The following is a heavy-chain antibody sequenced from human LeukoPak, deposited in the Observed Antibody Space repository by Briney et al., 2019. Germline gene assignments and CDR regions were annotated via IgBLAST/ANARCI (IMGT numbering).Heavy chain of an antibody. CDR3: AGTIVGKWAIDY. V-gene: IGHV3-53*01. J-gene: IGHJ4*02. Sequence: GGSLRHSCAASGFTVSRNYMTWVRQAPGKGLEWVSVIYSGGSTYYADSVKGRFTISRDNSKNTLYLQMNSLRAEDTAVYYCAGTIVGKWAIDYWGQGTLVTVSS. CDR2: IYSGGST. D-gene: IGHD3-22*01. CDR1: GFTVSRNY.